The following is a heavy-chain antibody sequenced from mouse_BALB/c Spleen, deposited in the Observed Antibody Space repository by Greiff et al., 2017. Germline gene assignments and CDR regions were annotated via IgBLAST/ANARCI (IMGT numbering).Heavy chain of an antibody. D-gene: IGHD2-2*01. J-gene: IGHJ4*01. CDR2: ISDGGSYT. V-gene: IGHV5-4*02. CDR1: GFTFSDYY. CDR3: AREREGLLWLRRGAMDY. Sequence: EVKLVESGGGLVKPGGSLKLSLAASGFTFSDYYMYWVRQTPEKRLEWVATISDGGSYTYYPDSVKGRFTISRDNAKNNLYLQMSSLKSEDTAMYYCAREREGLLWLRRGAMDYWGQGTSVTVSS.